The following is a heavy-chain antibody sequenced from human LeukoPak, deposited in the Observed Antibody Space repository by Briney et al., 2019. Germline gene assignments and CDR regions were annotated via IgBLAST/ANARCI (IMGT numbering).Heavy chain of an antibody. Sequence: PGGSLRLSCAASGFTFSSYSMNWVRQAPGKGLEWVANIKQEGNEKYYVDSVKGRFTISRDNAKNSLYLQMNGLRAEDTAVYYCAATPHWGQGTLVTVSS. V-gene: IGHV3-7*01. J-gene: IGHJ4*02. CDR3: AATPH. CDR2: IKQEGNEK. CDR1: GFTFSSYS.